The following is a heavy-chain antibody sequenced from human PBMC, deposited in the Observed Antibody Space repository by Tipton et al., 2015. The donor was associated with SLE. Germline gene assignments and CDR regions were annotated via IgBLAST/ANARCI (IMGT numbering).Heavy chain of an antibody. Sequence: TLSLTCTVSGGSIRSLYWRWIRQPPGKGLEWIGNIYYTGSTNYNPSLKSRVTISVDTSKNQFSLNLTSVTAADTAIYYCARASGGNCPYWPQITRVTVSS. CDR1: GGSIRSLY. CDR3: ARASGGNCPY. V-gene: IGHV4-59*01. J-gene: IGHJ4*02. CDR2: IYYTGST. D-gene: IGHD2-21*01.